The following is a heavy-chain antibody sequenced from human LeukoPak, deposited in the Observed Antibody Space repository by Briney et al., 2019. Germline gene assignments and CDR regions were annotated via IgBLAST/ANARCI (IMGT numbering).Heavy chain of an antibody. D-gene: IGHD2-21*02. CDR1: GGSISSNNYY. Sequence: SETLSLTCTVSGGSISSNNYYWGWIRQPPGKGLEWIGSIYYSGSTYYNPSLKSRVTISVDTSKNQFSLKLSSVTAADTAVYYCARVSVTATRDDYWGQGTLVTVSS. CDR2: IYYSGST. J-gene: IGHJ4*02. CDR3: ARVSVTATRDDY. V-gene: IGHV4-39*07.